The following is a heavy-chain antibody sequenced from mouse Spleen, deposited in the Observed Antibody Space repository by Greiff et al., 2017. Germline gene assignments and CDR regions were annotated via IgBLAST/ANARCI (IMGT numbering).Heavy chain of an antibody. CDR3: ARSYYYGSSLDY. CDR2: IYPYNGGT. D-gene: IGHD1-1*01. V-gene: IGHV1S29*02. CDR1: GYTFTDYN. Sequence: EVKLVESGAELVKPGASVKISCKASGYTFTDYNMHWVKQSHGKSLEWIGYIYPYNGGTGYNQKFKSKATLTVDNSSSTAYMELRSLTSEDSAVYYCARSYYYGSSLDYWGQGTTLTVSS. J-gene: IGHJ2*01.